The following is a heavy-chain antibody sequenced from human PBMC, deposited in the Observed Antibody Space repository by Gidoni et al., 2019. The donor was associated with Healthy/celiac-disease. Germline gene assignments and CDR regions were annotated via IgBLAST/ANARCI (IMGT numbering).Heavy chain of an antibody. CDR1: GFTFSSYW. D-gene: IGHD3-10*01. CDR2: IKQDGSEK. J-gene: IGHJ3*02. CDR3: AREGPYYYGSGRNAFDI. V-gene: IGHV3-7*01. Sequence: EVQLVESGGGLVQPGGSLRLSCAASGFTFSSYWMSWVRQAPGKGLECVANIKQDGSEKYYVDSVKGRFTISRDNAKNSLYLQMNSLRAEDTAVYYCAREGPYYYGSGRNAFDIWGQGTMVTVSS.